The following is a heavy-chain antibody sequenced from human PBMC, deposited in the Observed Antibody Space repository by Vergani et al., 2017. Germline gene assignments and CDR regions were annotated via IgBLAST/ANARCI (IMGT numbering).Heavy chain of an antibody. Sequence: QVQLQESGPGLVKPSETLSLTCTVSGGSISSYYWSWIRQPPGKGLEWIGYIYYSGSTNYNPSLKRRVTISVDTSTNQFSLKLSSVTAADTAVYYCARGRIAAGLAFDYWGQGTLVTVSS. CDR2: IYYSGST. CDR3: ARGRIAAGLAFDY. J-gene: IGHJ4*02. V-gene: IGHV4-59*01. CDR1: GGSISSYY. D-gene: IGHD6-13*01.